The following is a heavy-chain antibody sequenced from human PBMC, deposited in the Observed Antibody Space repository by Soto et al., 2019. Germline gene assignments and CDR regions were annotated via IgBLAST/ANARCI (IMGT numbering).Heavy chain of an antibody. CDR2: IIPIFGTA. D-gene: IGHD4-17*01. CDR1: GGTFSSYA. CDR3: ARDQTTVTSLGFYGMDV. Sequence: QVQLVQSGAEVKKPGSSVKVSCKASGGTFSSYAISWVRQAPGQGLERMGGIIPIFGTANYAQKFQGRVTITADESTSTAYRELSSLRSEDTAVYYCARDQTTVTSLGFYGMDVWGQGTTVTVYS. J-gene: IGHJ6*02. V-gene: IGHV1-69*01.